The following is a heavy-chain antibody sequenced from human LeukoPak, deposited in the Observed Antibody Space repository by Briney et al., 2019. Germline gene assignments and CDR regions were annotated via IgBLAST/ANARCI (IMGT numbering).Heavy chain of an antibody. CDR2: FDPEDGET. CDR1: GYTLTELS. CDR3: ATALTGDYYDSSGLDY. J-gene: IGHJ4*02. V-gene: IGHV1-24*01. D-gene: IGHD3-22*01. Sequence: GASVKVSCKVSGYTLTELSMHWVRQAPGKGLEWMGGFDPEDGETIYAQKFQGRVTMTEDTSTDTAYMELSSLRSEDTAVYYCATALTGDYYDSSGLDYWGQGTLVTVSS.